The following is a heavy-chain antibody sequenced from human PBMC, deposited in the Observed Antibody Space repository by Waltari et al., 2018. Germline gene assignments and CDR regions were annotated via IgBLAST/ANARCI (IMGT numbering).Heavy chain of an antibody. D-gene: IGHD3-9*01. CDR2: IVSNDGK. V-gene: IGHV2-26*02. Sequence: QVTLKESGPVLVKPTETLTLPSTASGFSLSNGRMVVSWIRQPPGKALEWLAHIVSNDGKSYSTSLKSRLTISKDTSKSQVVLTMTNMDPVDTATYYCVRLYYDILTGYLIFDSWGQGTLVTVSS. J-gene: IGHJ4*02. CDR3: VRLYYDILTGYLIFDS. CDR1: GFSLSNGRMV.